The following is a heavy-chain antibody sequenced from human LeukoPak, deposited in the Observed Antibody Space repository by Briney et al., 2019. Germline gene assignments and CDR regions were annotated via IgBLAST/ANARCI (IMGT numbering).Heavy chain of an antibody. Sequence: PGRSLRLSCTASGFTFGDYAMSWVRQAPGKGLEWIGFIRNLVNGGTTEYAASVKGRVTISRDDSKSIAYLQMNSLKTEDTAVYYCSRFYSSGWASGAFDIWGQGTMVTVSS. J-gene: IGHJ3*02. CDR1: GFTFGDYA. CDR3: SRFYSSGWASGAFDI. V-gene: IGHV3-49*04. CDR2: IRNLVNGGTT. D-gene: IGHD3-22*01.